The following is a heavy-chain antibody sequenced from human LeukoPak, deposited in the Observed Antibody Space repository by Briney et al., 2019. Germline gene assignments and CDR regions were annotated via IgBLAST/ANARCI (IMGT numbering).Heavy chain of an antibody. CDR1: GGSISSYY. Sequence: SETLSLTCTVSGGSISSYYWSWIRQPPGKGLEWIGYIYYSGSTNYNPSLKSRVTISVDTSKNQCSLKLSSVTAADTAVYYCARDTSGSFDIWGQGTMVTVSS. V-gene: IGHV4-59*01. CDR3: ARDTSGSFDI. CDR2: IYYSGST. J-gene: IGHJ3*02. D-gene: IGHD1-26*01.